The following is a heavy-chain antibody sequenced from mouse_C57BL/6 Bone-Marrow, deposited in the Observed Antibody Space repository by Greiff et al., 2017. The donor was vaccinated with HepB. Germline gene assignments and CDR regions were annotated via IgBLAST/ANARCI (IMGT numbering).Heavy chain of an antibody. CDR3: ARHGSGYFAY. Sequence: EVHLVESGGGLVQPGGSLKLSCAASGFTFSDYGMAWVRQAPRKGPEWVAFISNLAYSIYYADTVTGRFTISRENAKNTLYLEMSSLRSEDTAMYYCARHGSGYFAYWGQGTLVTVSA. D-gene: IGHD3-2*02. CDR1: GFTFSDYG. J-gene: IGHJ3*01. CDR2: ISNLAYSI. V-gene: IGHV5-15*01.